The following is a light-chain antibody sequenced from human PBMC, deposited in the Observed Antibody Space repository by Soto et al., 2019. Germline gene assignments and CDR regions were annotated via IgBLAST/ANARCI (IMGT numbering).Light chain of an antibody. CDR1: QRLLHSNGNTF. CDR3: MQALETPYT. Sequence: EIVMTQSPPSLTVTPGEPASISCRSSQRLLHSNGNTFLDWYLQKPGQSPQLLIYLGSNRASGVPDRVSGSEAGTDFTLNISRVEAEDVGVYYCMQALETPYTFGEGTKLEIK. CDR2: LGS. J-gene: IGKJ2*01. V-gene: IGKV2-28*01.